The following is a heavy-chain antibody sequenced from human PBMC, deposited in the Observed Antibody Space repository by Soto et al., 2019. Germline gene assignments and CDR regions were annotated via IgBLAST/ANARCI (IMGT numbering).Heavy chain of an antibody. CDR2: IYHSGNT. J-gene: IGHJ4*02. Sequence: QVQLQESGPGLVKPSETLSLTCTVSGDSISNYYWSWIRQAPGKGLEWIGFIYHSGNTNYNPSLKIRVTMSIDTSKSQVSLKLNSVTAADTAVYYCARDKVIASSGPFDYWGPGTLVTVSS. CDR3: ARDKVIASSGPFDY. V-gene: IGHV4-59*01. CDR1: GDSISNYY. D-gene: IGHD6-13*01.